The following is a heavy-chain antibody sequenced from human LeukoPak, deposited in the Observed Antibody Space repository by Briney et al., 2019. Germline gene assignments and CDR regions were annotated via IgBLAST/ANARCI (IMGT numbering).Heavy chain of an antibody. J-gene: IGHJ6*03. V-gene: IGHV5-51*01. CDR1: GYSFTSYW. Sequence: GESLKISCKGSGYSFTSYWIGWVRQMPGKGLEWMGIIYPGDSDTRYSPSFQGQVTISADKSISTAYLQWSSLKASDTATYYCASNRGSYYYYMDVWGKGTTVTVSS. CDR3: ASNRGSYYYYMDV. D-gene: IGHD1-26*01. CDR2: IYPGDSDT.